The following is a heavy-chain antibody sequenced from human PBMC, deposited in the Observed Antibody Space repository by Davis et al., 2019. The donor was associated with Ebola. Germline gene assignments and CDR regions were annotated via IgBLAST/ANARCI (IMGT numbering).Heavy chain of an antibody. V-gene: IGHV4-34*01. CDR3: ARGRPYCSGGSCYSLALYDSFDI. CDR2: INHSGST. D-gene: IGHD2-15*01. J-gene: IGHJ3*02. CDR1: GFTFSSYA. Sequence: ESLKISCAASGFTFSSYAMSWVRQAPGKGLEWIGEINHSGSTNYNPSLKSRVTISVDTSKNQFSLKLSSVTAADTAVYYCARGRPYCSGGSCYSLALYDSFDIWGQGTMVTVSS.